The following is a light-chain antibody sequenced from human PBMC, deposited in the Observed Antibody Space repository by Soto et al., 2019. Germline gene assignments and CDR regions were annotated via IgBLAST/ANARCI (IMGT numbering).Light chain of an antibody. J-gene: IGKJ1*01. CDR1: QGIGNL. Sequence: DIQLTQSPSFLSASEGDRVTIACRASQGIGNLLAWYQQKPGKGPKLLICFASTLQSGVPSRFTGSGSGTEFTLTISSLLPEDFGTYYCQQFNSYPRTFGQGTKVEIK. V-gene: IGKV1-9*01. CDR3: QQFNSYPRT. CDR2: FAS.